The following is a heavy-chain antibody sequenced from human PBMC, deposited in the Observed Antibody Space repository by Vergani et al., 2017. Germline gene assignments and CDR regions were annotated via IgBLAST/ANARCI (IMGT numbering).Heavy chain of an antibody. V-gene: IGHV3-21*01. CDR3: ARGPPARIAYFDY. D-gene: IGHD2-21*01. CDR2: ISSSSSYI. Sequence: EVQLVESGGGLVKPGGSLRLSCAASGFTFSSYSMNWVRQAPGKGLEWVSSISSSSSYIYYADSVKGRFTISRDNAKNSLYLQMNSLRAEDTAVYYCARGPPARIAYFDYWGQGTLVTVSS. J-gene: IGHJ4*02. CDR1: GFTFSSYS.